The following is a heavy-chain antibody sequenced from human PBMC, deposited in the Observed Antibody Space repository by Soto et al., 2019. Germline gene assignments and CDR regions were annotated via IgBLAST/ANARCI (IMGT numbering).Heavy chain of an antibody. D-gene: IGHD2-15*01. Sequence: QVQLVESGGGVVQPGRSPRLSCAASGFTFSNFGMHWVRQAPGKGLEWVAAISSDGGDKYYSHSVKDGFTVSRDNSRNTLFLQKNSLRVEDTAVYYCVKGSDVARQELDRWGQGILVTVSS. CDR2: ISSDGGDK. CDR3: VKGSDVARQELDR. CDR1: GFTFSNFG. J-gene: IGHJ5*02. V-gene: IGHV3-30*18.